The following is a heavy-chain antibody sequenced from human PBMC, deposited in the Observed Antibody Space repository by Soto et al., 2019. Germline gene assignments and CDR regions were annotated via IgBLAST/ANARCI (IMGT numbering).Heavy chain of an antibody. Sequence: PGGSLRLSCAAPGFTVSSNYMSWVRQAPGKGLEWVSVIYSGGSTYYAGSVKGRFTISRDNSKNTLYLQMNSLRAEDTAVYYCARDMVRGMDVWGQGTTVTVSS. V-gene: IGHV3-66*01. D-gene: IGHD3-10*01. J-gene: IGHJ6*02. CDR3: ARDMVRGMDV. CDR1: GFTVSSNY. CDR2: IYSGGST.